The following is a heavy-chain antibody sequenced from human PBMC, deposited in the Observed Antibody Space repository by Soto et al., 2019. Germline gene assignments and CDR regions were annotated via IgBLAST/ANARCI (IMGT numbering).Heavy chain of an antibody. Sequence: AGGSLRLSCAASGFTFISYWMRCFRQSPGKGLEWVANIKQDGSEKYYVDSVKGRFTISRDNAKNSLYLQMNSLRAEDTAVYYCARDYTYDSSGYLDYWGQGTLVTVSS. CDR1: GFTFISYW. D-gene: IGHD3-22*01. J-gene: IGHJ4*02. V-gene: IGHV3-7*03. CDR3: ARDYTYDSSGYLDY. CDR2: IKQDGSEK.